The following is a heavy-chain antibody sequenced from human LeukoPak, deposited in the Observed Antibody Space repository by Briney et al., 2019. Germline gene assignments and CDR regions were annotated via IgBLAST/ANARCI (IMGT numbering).Heavy chain of an antibody. CDR3: ARDARAFLVRESFDY. CDR1: GFTFSSYA. D-gene: IGHD3-10*01. Sequence: GGSLRLSCAASGFTFSSYAMSWVRQAPGKGLEWVAVISYDGSNKYYADSVKGRFTISRDNSKNTLYLQMNSLRAEDTAVYYCARDARAFLVRESFDYWGQGTLVTVSS. J-gene: IGHJ4*02. V-gene: IGHV3-30-3*01. CDR2: ISYDGSNK.